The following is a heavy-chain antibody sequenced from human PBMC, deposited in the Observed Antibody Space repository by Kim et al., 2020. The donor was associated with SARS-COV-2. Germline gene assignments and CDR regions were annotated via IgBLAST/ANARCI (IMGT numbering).Heavy chain of an antibody. CDR1: GGSLRHHY. CDR3: ARESNVSGGASEPPGAFA. Sequence: SETLSLTCTVSGGSLRHHYWSWIRQPPGKGLEWIGYIYYRGSTNYNPSLNSRVTMSVDTSKNQFSLKVTSVTAADTAVYFCARESNVSGGASEPPGAFA. D-gene: IGHD5-12*01. J-gene: IGHJ3*02. V-gene: IGHV4-59*11. CDR2: IYYRGST.